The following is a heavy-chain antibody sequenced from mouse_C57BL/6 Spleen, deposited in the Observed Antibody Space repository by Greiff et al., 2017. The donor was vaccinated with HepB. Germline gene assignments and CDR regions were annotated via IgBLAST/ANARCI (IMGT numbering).Heavy chain of an antibody. D-gene: IGHD1-1*01. CDR1: GYTFTSYW. CDR2: IYPSDSET. CDR3: ARPLITTVVAHWYFDV. Sequence: QVQLQQPGAELVRPGSSVKLSCKASGYTFTSYWMDWVKQRPGQGLEWIGNIYPSDSETHYNQKFKDKATLTVDKSSSTAYMQLSSLTSEDSAVYYCARPLITTVVAHWYFDVWGTGTTVTVSS. J-gene: IGHJ1*03. V-gene: IGHV1-61*01.